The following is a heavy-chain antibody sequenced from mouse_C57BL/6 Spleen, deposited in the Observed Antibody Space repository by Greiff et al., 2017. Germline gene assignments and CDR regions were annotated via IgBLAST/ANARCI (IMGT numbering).Heavy chain of an antibody. CDR3: ARGYDYEAY. J-gene: IGHJ3*01. V-gene: IGHV1-82*01. D-gene: IGHD2-4*01. Sequence: VQLQQSGPELVKPGASVKISCKASGYAFSSSWMNWVKQRPGKGLEWIGRIYPGDGDTNYNGKFKGKATLTEDKSSSTAYMQLRSLTSEDSAVYFCARGYDYEAYWGQGTLVTVSA. CDR1: GYAFSSSW. CDR2: IYPGDGDT.